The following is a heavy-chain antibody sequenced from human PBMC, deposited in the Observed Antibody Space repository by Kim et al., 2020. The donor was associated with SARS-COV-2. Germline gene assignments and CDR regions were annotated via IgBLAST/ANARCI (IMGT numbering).Heavy chain of an antibody. Sequence: SETLSLTCTVSGGSINSNDYFWDWIRQPPGKGLEWIGSLFYRGSTSNNPSLHYNPSLKSRVTISVDTSKNQFSLKLSSVTAADTAVYYCTSPFRGTWYAGGVGYWGLGTLGTVSS. CDR3: TSPFRGTWYAGGVGY. D-gene: IGHD6-13*01. CDR1: GGSINSNDYF. V-gene: IGHV4-39*01. CDR2: LFYRGST. J-gene: IGHJ4*02.